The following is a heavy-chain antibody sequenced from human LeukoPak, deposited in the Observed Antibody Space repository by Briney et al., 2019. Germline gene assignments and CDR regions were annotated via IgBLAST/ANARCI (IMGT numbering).Heavy chain of an antibody. D-gene: IGHD5-18*01. CDR3: ARGRGYSYGLGY. J-gene: IGHJ4*02. Sequence: PGGSLRLSCAASGFTFSTYWMSWVRQAPGTGLEWVASIKQDGSEKSYVDSVKGRFTISRDNSKNTLYLQMNSLRAEDTAVYYCARGRGYSYGLGYWGQGTLVTVSS. CDR2: IKQDGSEK. CDR1: GFTFSTYW. V-gene: IGHV3-7*01.